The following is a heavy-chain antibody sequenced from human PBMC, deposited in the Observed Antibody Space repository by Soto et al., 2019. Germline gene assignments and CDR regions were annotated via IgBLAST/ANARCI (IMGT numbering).Heavy chain of an antibody. D-gene: IGHD1-26*01. Sequence: PGGSLRLSCAASGFTFSSYWMSWVRQAPGKGLEWVANIKQGGSEKYYVDSVKGRFTISRDNAKNSLYLQMNSLRAEDTAVYYCARGNGSVGGTTYFDYWGQGTLVTVSS. CDR3: ARGNGSVGGTTYFDY. CDR1: GFTFSSYW. V-gene: IGHV3-7*03. CDR2: IKQGGSEK. J-gene: IGHJ4*02.